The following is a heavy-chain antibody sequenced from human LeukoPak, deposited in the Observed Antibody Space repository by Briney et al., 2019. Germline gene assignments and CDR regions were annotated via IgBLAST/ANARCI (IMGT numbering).Heavy chain of an antibody. CDR2: IYYSGST. V-gene: IGHV4-39*01. CDR3: ARHGANYYDSSGYYLYYFDY. Sequence: SETLSLTCTVSGGSISSYYWGWIRQPPGKGLEWIGSIYYSGSTYYNPSLKSRVTISVDTSKNQFSLKLSSVTAADTAVYYCARHGANYYDSSGYYLYYFDYWGQGTLVTVSS. D-gene: IGHD3-22*01. CDR1: GGSISSYY. J-gene: IGHJ4*02.